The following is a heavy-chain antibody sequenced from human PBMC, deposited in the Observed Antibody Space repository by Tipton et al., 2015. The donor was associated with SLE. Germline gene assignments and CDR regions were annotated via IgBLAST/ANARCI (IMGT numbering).Heavy chain of an antibody. D-gene: IGHD6-6*01. Sequence: TLSLTCTVSGGSISSGGYYWSWIRQPPGKGLEWIGYIYYSGSTNYNPSLKSRVTISVDTSKNQFSLKLSSVTAADTAVYYCARRRYSSSSRPYWYFDLWGRGTLVTVSS. CDR3: ARRRYSSSSRPYWYFDL. J-gene: IGHJ2*01. CDR2: IYYSGST. V-gene: IGHV4-61*08. CDR1: GGSISSGGYY.